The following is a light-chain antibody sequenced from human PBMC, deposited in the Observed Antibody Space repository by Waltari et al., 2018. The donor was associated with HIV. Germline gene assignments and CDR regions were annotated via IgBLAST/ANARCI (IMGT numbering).Light chain of an antibody. V-gene: IGKV1-NL1*01. Sequence: DIQFTHSPSSLSASVRGKVTITRVASHAMSHSTAWYHQKPEQAPTPLPSAASRLASRVPSRFSSSRSAADYALTISSLQPEDVAVYYCQQYFATPPLTFGEGTKVEIK. CDR3: QQYFATPPLT. J-gene: IGKJ4*02. CDR2: AAS. CDR1: HAMSHS.